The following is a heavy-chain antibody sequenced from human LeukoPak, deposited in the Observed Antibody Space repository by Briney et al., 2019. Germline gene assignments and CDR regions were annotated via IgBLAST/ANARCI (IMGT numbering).Heavy chain of an antibody. J-gene: IGHJ4*02. V-gene: IGHV3-23*01. CDR1: GFTFSSYA. D-gene: IGHD2-15*01. Sequence: QAGGSLRLSCAASGFTFSSYAMSWVRQAPGKGLEWVSAISGSGGSTYYADSVKGRFTISRDNSKNTLYLQMNSLRAEDTAVYYCAKGESAPPLRLYYFDYWGQGTLVTVSS. CDR2: ISGSGGST. CDR3: AKGESAPPLRLYYFDY.